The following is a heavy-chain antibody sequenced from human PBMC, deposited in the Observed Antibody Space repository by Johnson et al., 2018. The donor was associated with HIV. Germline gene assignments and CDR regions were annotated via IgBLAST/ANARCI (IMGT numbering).Heavy chain of an antibody. CDR2: IKEDGSYE. D-gene: IGHD3-22*01. CDR3: ARADITYNYYDRSGYYYHDAFDM. Sequence: EVLLLESGGGLVQPGESLRLSCAASGFPFFNYWMSWVRQAPGKGLEWVANIKEDGSYEYYVDSVKGRFTISRDNSKNTLYLQMNSLRAEDTAVYYCARADITYNYYDRSGYYYHDAFDMWGQGTDVTVSS. CDR1: GFPFFNYW. V-gene: IGHV3-7*02. J-gene: IGHJ3*02.